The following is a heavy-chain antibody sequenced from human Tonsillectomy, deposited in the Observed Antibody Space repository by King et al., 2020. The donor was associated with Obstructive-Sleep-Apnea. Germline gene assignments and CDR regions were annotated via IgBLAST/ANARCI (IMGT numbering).Heavy chain of an antibody. CDR3: AKDLGTTVTTANY. D-gene: IGHD4-17*01. Sequence: VQLVESGGGVVQPGRSLRLSCAASGFTFSSYGMHWVRQAPGKGLEGVAVISYDGSNKYYADSVKGRFTISRDNSKNTLYLQMNSLRAEDTAVYYCAKDLGTTVTTANYWGQGTLVTVSS. CDR1: GFTFSSYG. V-gene: IGHV3-30*18. J-gene: IGHJ4*02. CDR2: ISYDGSNK.